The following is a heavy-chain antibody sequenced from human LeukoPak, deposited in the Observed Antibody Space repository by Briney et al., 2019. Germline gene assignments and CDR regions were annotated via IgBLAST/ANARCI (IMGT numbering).Heavy chain of an antibody. J-gene: IGHJ6*03. CDR2: IRSKLYGGTA. V-gene: IGHV3-49*03. D-gene: IGHD6-6*01. CDR1: GFTFGDNP. CDR3: SRISSSPTSLYYYYMDV. Sequence: GGSLRLSCTASGFTFGDNPIIWLRQAPGKGLEWVAFIRSKLYGGTAEYAASVKGRFIIPRDDSENIAYLQMNSLETEDTAIYYCSRISSSPTSLYYYYMDVWGKGTTVTVSS.